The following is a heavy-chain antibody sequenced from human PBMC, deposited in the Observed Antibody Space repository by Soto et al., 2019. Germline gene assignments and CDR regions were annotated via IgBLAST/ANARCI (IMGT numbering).Heavy chain of an antibody. CDR2: INHSGST. CDR1: GGSFSGYY. D-gene: IGHD1-26*01. CDR3: ARGLVGRGFGDY. Sequence: SETLPLTCAVYGGSFSGYYWSWIRQPPGKGLEWIGEINHSGSTNYNPSLKSRVTISVDTSKNQFSLKLSSVTAADTAVYYCARGLVGRGFGDYWGQGTLVTVSS. J-gene: IGHJ4*02. V-gene: IGHV4-34*01.